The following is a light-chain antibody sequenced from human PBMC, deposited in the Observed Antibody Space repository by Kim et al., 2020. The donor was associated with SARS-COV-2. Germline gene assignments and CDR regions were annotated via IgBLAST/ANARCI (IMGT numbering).Light chain of an antibody. CDR2: GKN. Sequence: SSELTQDPAVSVALGQTVRITCQGDSLRSYYASWYQQKPGQAPVLLIYGKNNRPSGIPDRFSGSSSGNTASLTITGAQAEDAADYYCNSRDSSGYVFGTGTKVTVL. CDR3: NSRDSSGYV. J-gene: IGLJ1*01. CDR1: SLRSYY. V-gene: IGLV3-19*01.